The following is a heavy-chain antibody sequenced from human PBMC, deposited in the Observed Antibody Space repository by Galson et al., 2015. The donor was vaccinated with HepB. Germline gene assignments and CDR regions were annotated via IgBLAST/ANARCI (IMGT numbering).Heavy chain of an antibody. CDR3: ARSPLLYGDSPFGMDV. D-gene: IGHD4-17*01. CDR1: GSTFSSYA. J-gene: IGHJ6*02. V-gene: IGHV3-30-3*01. Sequence: SLRLSCAASGSTFSSYAMHWVRQAPGKGLEWVAVISYDGSNKYYADSVKGRFTISRDNSKNTLYLQMNSLRAEDTAAYYCARSPLLYGDSPFGMDVWGQGTTVTVSS. CDR2: ISYDGSNK.